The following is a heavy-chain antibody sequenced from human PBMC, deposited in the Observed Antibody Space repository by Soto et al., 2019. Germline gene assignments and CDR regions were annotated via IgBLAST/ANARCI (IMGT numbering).Heavy chain of an antibody. V-gene: IGHV3-48*02. CDR3: ARENYYDSSGYYQTFYYFDY. CDR2: ISSSSSTI. Sequence: GSLRLSCAASGFTFSSYSMNWVRQAPCKGLEWVSYISSSSSTIYYADSVKGRFTISRDNAKNSLYLQMNSLRDEDTAVYYCARENYYDSSGYYQTFYYFDYWGQGTLVTVSS. J-gene: IGHJ4*02. CDR1: GFTFSSYS. D-gene: IGHD3-22*01.